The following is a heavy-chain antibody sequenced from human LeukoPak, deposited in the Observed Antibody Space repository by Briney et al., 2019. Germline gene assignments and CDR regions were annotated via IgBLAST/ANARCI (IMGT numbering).Heavy chain of an antibody. Sequence: SETLSLTCTVSGGSISSYYWSWIRQPAGKWLEWIGSIYYSGSTYYNPSLKSRVTISVDTSKNQFSLKLSSVTAADTAVYYCARVAFWFDPWGQGTLVTVSS. J-gene: IGHJ5*02. D-gene: IGHD2-15*01. CDR1: GGSISSYY. CDR2: IYYSGST. V-gene: IGHV4-59*05. CDR3: ARVAFWFDP.